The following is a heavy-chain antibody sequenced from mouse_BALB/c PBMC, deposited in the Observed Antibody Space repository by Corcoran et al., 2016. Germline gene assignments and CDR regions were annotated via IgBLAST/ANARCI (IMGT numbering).Heavy chain of an antibody. V-gene: IGHV1S136*01. CDR3: ASEGSDGYFVRYYYLDY. J-gene: IGHJ2*01. D-gene: IGHD2-3*01. Sequence: EVQLQQSGPELVKPGASVKMSCKASGYTFTSYVMHWVKQKPGQGLEWIGYINPYNDGTKYNEKFKGKATLTSDKSSSTAHMEVSSLTSDDSAVYYCASEGSDGYFVRYYYLDYWGQGTTLTVSS. CDR2: INPYNDGT. CDR1: GYTFTSYV.